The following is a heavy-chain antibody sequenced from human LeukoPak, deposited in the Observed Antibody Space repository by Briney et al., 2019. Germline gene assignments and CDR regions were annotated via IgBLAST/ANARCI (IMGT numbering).Heavy chain of an antibody. V-gene: IGHV4-59*08. J-gene: IGHJ3*01. CDR1: GGSISRYY. D-gene: IGHD5-24*01. CDR3: ARHSEMASYDASVV. CDR2: VVYSGST. Sequence: SETLSLTCTVSGGSISRYYWSWIRQPPGKGLEWIGFVVYSGSTNYNPSLKSRVTISIDTSNNQLSLKLSSVTAADTAVYYCARHSEMASYDASVVWGQGTMGTVSS.